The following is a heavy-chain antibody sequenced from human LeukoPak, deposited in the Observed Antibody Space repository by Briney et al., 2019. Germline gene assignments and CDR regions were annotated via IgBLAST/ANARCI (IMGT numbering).Heavy chain of an antibody. CDR1: GGSITSHF. V-gene: IGHV4-4*07. Sequence: SETLSLTCSVSGGSITSHFWSWIRQPPGKGLEWMGRISSSGSTNYNPSLESRITMSVDMSNNQFSLKLTSMTAADTAVYYCARSGYSGSFCFDSWGQGILVTVSS. D-gene: IGHD3-10*01. CDR3: ARSGYSGSFCFDS. J-gene: IGHJ4*02. CDR2: ISSSGST.